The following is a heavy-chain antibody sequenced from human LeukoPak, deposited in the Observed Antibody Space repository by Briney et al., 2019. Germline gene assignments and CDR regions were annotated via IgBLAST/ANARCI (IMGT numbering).Heavy chain of an antibody. Sequence: GGSLRLSCAASGFTFSSYSMNWVRQAPGKGLVWVSRINSDGSSTSYADSVKGRFTISRDNAKNTLYLQMNSLRAEDTAVYYCAREVIWAGSPDYWGQGTLVTVSS. J-gene: IGHJ4*02. CDR2: INSDGSST. D-gene: IGHD3-10*01. CDR1: GFTFSSYS. CDR3: AREVIWAGSPDY. V-gene: IGHV3-74*01.